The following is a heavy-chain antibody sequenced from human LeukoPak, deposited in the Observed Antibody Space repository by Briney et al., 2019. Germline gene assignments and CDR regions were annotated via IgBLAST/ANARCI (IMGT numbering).Heavy chain of an antibody. J-gene: IGHJ6*02. CDR2: INAGNGNT. Sequence: GASVKVSCKASGYTFTSYAMHWVRRAPGQRLEWMGWINAGNGNTKYSQKFQGRVTITRDTSASTAYMELSSLRSEDTAVYYCARGTWRYFDWLEALYGMDVWGQGTTVTVSS. V-gene: IGHV1-3*01. D-gene: IGHD3-9*01. CDR3: ARGTWRYFDWLEALYGMDV. CDR1: GYTFTSYA.